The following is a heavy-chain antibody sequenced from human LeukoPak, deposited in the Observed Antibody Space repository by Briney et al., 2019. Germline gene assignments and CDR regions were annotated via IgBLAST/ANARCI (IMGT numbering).Heavy chain of an antibody. CDR1: GGSFSGYC. D-gene: IGHD3-10*01. Sequence: PSETLSLTCAVYGGSFSGYCWSWIRQPPGKGLEWIGEINHSGSTNYNPSLKSRVTISVDTSKDQFSLKLSSVTAADTAVYYCASGFWFGEPTDYWGQGTLVTVSS. V-gene: IGHV4-34*01. CDR3: ASGFWFGEPTDY. CDR2: INHSGST. J-gene: IGHJ4*02.